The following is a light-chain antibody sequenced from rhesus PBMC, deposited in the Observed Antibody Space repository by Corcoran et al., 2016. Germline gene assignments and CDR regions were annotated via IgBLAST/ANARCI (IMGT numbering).Light chain of an antibody. V-gene: IGKV1-25*01. J-gene: IGKJ2*01. CDR2: EAS. Sequence: DIQMTQSPSSLSASVGDRVTITCRASQGITNDLAWYQQTPGETPKLLIYEASSLQSGIPSRFSGSGSGTDFTLTISSLQSEDFATYYCQHYYSTPYSFGQGTKVEIK. CDR3: QHYYSTPYS. CDR1: QGITND.